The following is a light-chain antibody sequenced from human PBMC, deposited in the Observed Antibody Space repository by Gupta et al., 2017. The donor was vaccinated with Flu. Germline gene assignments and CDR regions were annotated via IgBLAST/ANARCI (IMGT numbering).Light chain of an antibody. V-gene: IGKV3-20*01. CDR1: QSVSSSY. J-gene: IGKJ3*01. CDR3: QQYGSSPTS. Sequence: EIVLTQSPGTLSLSPGERATLSCRASQSVSSSYLAWYQQKPGQAPRLLIYGASSRATGIPDRCSGSGSGTDVTLTISRLEPEDFAVYYCQQYGSSPTSFGPGTKVDIK. CDR2: GAS.